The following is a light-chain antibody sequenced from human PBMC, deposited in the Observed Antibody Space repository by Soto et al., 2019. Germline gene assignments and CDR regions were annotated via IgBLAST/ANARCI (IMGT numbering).Light chain of an antibody. CDR1: QSISTY. J-gene: IGKJ1*01. CDR3: QQSSSTWT. V-gene: IGKV1-39*01. CDR2: AAS. Sequence: DIQGSQAPASSSVTVRNRVTLTCRASQSISTYLNWYQQKPGKAPKLLIYAASTLQSGVPSRFSGSGSGTDFTLSIGSLQPEDSATYYCQQSSSTWTFGQGTKV.